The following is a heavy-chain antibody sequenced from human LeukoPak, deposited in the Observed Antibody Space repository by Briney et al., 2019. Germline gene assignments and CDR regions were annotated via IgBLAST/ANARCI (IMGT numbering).Heavy chain of an antibody. CDR2: ISGSGGST. Sequence: PGGSLRLSCAASGFIFSSYNMNWVRQAPGKGLEWVSAISGSGGSTYYADSVKGRFTISRDNSKNTLYLQMNSLRAEDTAVYYCAKDGVWFGELFCDYWGQGTLVTVSS. V-gene: IGHV3-23*01. D-gene: IGHD3-10*01. J-gene: IGHJ4*02. CDR3: AKDGVWFGELFCDY. CDR1: GFIFSSYN.